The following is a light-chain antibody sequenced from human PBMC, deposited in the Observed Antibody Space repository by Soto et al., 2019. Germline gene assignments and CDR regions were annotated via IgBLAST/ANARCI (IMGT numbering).Light chain of an antibody. V-gene: IGKV3-11*01. CDR1: QNVDTF. CDR2: DAS. CDR3: QQRYNWPVT. J-gene: IGKJ4*01. Sequence: DIVLTQSPGTVSLSPGERASLSCRASQNVDTFLAWYQQKPGQPPRLLMYDASRRITGVPARFSGSGSGTDITLTITSLEPEDVAVYYCQQRYNWPVTFGAGTRVEI.